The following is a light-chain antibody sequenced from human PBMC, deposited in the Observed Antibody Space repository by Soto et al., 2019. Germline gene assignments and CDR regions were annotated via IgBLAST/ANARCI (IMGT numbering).Light chain of an antibody. CDR1: SSEVGNYNL. V-gene: IGLV2-23*01. CDR3: CSYASSSTYV. CDR2: EGN. Sequence: QSVLTQPASVSGSPGQSIALSCTGTSSEVGNYNLVSWYQQHPGKAPKLMIYEGNKRPSGVSDRFSGSKSGNTASLTISGLQAEDEADYYCCSYASSSTYVFGTGTKVTV. J-gene: IGLJ1*01.